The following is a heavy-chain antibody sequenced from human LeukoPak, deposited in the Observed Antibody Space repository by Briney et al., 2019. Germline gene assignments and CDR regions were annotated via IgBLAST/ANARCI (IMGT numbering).Heavy chain of an antibody. CDR1: GFTFSSYG. J-gene: IGHJ4*02. Sequence: GGSLRLSCAASGFTFSSYGMSWVRQAPGKGLEWVSAISGSGGSTYYADSVKGRFTISRDNSKNTLYLQMNSLRAEDTAVYYCAKDPSPRLLWFGELLQRGYYFDYWGQGTLVTVSS. CDR2: ISGSGGST. D-gene: IGHD3-10*01. V-gene: IGHV3-23*01. CDR3: AKDPSPRLLWFGELLQRGYYFDY.